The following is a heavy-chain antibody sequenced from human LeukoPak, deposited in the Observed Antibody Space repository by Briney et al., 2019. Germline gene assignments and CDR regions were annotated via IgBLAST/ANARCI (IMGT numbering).Heavy chain of an antibody. Sequence: SVKVSCKAFGGTFSSYAISWVRQAPGQGLEWMGGIVPIFGTANYAQKFQGRVTITADESTSTAYMELSSLRSEDTAVYYCAGEACSWYPVGYFDYWGQGTLVTVSS. CDR1: GGTFSSYA. D-gene: IGHD6-13*01. CDR2: IVPIFGTA. V-gene: IGHV1-69*13. J-gene: IGHJ4*02. CDR3: AGEACSWYPVGYFDY.